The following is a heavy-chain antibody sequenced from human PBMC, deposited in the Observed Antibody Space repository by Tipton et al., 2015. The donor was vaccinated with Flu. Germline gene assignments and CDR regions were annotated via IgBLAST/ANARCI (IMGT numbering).Heavy chain of an antibody. Sequence: TLSLTCTVSGDSMGTYSWSWIRQPPGKGLEWIGYTTYSGTTSYNPSLQSRVSISIDTSKNQFSLKLSSVTAADTAVYYCVRLGITFLERNQYFDLWGRGTLVTVSS. J-gene: IGHJ2*01. V-gene: IGHV4-59*12. CDR1: GDSMGTYS. CDR3: VRLGITFLERNQYFDL. D-gene: IGHD2/OR15-2a*01. CDR2: TTYSGTT.